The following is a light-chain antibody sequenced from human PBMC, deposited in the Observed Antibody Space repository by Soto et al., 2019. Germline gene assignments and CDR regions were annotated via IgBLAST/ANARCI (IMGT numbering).Light chain of an antibody. V-gene: IGLV1-40*01. Sequence: QSVLTKPPSVSGAPGQRVTISCTGSSSNIGAGYDVHWYQQLPGTAPKLLIYGNSNRPSGVPDRFSGSKSGTSASLAITGLQAEDEADYYCQSYDGSLSAVVFGGGTKLTVL. CDR3: QSYDGSLSAVV. J-gene: IGLJ2*01. CDR2: GNS. CDR1: SSNIGAGYD.